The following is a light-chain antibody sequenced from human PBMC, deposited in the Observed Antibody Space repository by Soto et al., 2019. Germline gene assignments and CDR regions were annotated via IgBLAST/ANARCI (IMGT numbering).Light chain of an antibody. CDR1: RSNIGSNS. CDR2: IND. Sequence: QSALTQPPSVSGTPGQRVIISCSGSRSNIGSNSVNWYQQLPGTAPKLLIYINDQRPSGVPDRLSGSTSGTSVSLAISGLQSEDEADYYCASWDDRLKGYVFGTGTKVTVL. J-gene: IGLJ1*01. CDR3: ASWDDRLKGYV. V-gene: IGLV1-44*01.